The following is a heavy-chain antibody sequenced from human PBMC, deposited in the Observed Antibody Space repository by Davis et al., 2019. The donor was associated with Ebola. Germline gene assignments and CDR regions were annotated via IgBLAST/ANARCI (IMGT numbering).Heavy chain of an antibody. V-gene: IGHV4-30-2*05. CDR1: GGSISSGGYS. CDR2: IYYSGST. CDR3: ARADYDFWSGYS. Sequence: LRLSCAVSGGSISSGGYSWSWIRQPPGKGLEWIGYIYYSGSTYYNPSLKSRVTISVDTSKNQFSLKLSSVTAADTAVYYCARADYDFWSGYSWGQGTLVTVSS. D-gene: IGHD3-3*01. J-gene: IGHJ5*02.